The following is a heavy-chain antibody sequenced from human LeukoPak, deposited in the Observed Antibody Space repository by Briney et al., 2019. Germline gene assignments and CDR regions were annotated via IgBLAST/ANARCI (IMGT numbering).Heavy chain of an antibody. D-gene: IGHD1-26*01. CDR3: AKDQSGSYPYYFDY. CDR1: GYTFTSYD. CDR2: MNPNSGNT. V-gene: IGHV1-8*03. J-gene: IGHJ4*02. Sequence: EASVKVSCKASGYTFTSYDINWVRQATGQGLEWMGWMNPNSGNTGYAQKFQGRVTITRNTSISTAYMELSSLRSGDTAVYYCAKDQSGSYPYYFDYWGQGTLVTVSS.